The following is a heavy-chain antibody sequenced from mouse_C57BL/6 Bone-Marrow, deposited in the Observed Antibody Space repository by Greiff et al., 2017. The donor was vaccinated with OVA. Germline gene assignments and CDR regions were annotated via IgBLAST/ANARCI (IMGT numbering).Heavy chain of an antibody. CDR1: GFTFSDYG. CDR2: ISSGSSTI. J-gene: IGHJ2*01. D-gene: IGHD2-1*01. Sequence: EVQLVESGGGLVKPGGSLKLSCAASGFTFSDYGMHWVRQAPEKGLEWVAYISSGSSTIYYADTVKGRFTISRDNAKNTLFLQMTSLRSEDTAMYYCARHYYGNYFDYWGQGTTLTVSS. V-gene: IGHV5-17*01. CDR3: ARHYYGNYFDY.